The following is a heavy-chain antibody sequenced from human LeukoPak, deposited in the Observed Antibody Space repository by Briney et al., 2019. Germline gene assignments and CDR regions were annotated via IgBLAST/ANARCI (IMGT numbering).Heavy chain of an antibody. CDR3: ARASDCSGCHHYYYYGMDV. Sequence: NPSETLSLTCAVSGGSISSSNWWSWVRQPPGKGLEWIGEIYHSRSTNYNPSLKSRVTISVDKSKNQFSLKLSSVTAADTAVYYCARASDCSGCHHYYYYGMDVWGQGTTVTVSS. CDR2: IYHSRST. D-gene: IGHD6-19*01. V-gene: IGHV4-4*02. J-gene: IGHJ6*02. CDR1: GGSISSSNW.